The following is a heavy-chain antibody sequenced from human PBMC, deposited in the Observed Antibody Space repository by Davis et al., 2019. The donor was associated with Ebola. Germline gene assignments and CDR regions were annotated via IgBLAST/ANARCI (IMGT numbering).Heavy chain of an antibody. D-gene: IGHD6-6*01. CDR2: INHSGST. J-gene: IGHJ6*03. Sequence: PSETLSLTCAVYGGSFSGYYWSWIRQPPGKGLEWIGEINHSGSTNYNPSLKSRVTISVDTSKNQFSLKLSSVTAADTAVYYCARGPSIAARDYYYYMDVWGKGTTVTVSS. CDR1: GGSFSGYY. CDR3: ARGPSIAARDYYYYMDV. V-gene: IGHV4-34*01.